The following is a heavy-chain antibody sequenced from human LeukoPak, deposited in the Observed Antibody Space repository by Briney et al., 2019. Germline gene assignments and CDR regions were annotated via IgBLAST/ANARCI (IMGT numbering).Heavy chain of an antibody. D-gene: IGHD3-16*01. CDR3: ARDLPRENSYAYGFWFDP. V-gene: IGHV4-4*07. CDR2: MYIGGTR. J-gene: IGHJ5*02. Sequence: PSETLSLTCSVSGVSISTYYWTWIRQPAGKGLEWIGRMYIGGTRNYNPSLKSRVTMSIDKSKNQFSLKLSSVTAADTAVYYCARDLPRENSYAYGFWFDPWGQGTLVTVSS. CDR1: GVSISTYY.